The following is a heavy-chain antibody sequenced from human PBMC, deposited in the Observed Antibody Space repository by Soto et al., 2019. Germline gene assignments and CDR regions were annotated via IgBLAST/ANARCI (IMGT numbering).Heavy chain of an antibody. CDR1: GYTFTDYG. J-gene: IGHJ3*01. V-gene: IGHV1-18*01. CDR2: ISAYDHDT. D-gene: IGHD6-13*01. CDR3: ARAKEQQMSHAFDS. Sequence: ASVKVSCKTSGYTFTDYGFSWVRQAPGQGLEWMGWISAYDHDTKYAQKVQGRVTMTTDTSTSTVYMELRSLRSDDTAVYYCARAKEQQMSHAFDSWGQGTMVTVSS.